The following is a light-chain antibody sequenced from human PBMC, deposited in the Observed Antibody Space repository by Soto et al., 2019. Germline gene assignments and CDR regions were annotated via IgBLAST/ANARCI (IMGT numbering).Light chain of an antibody. Sequence: DIQMTQSPSSLSASVGDRVSITCRASQSISRYLSWYQQKPGKVPEVLLYGASILQTGVPSRFSGSGSGTDFTLTIRSLQPEDSATYYCQQSYSTPWTFGQETKVDIK. CDR3: QQSYSTPWT. CDR2: GAS. CDR1: QSISRY. J-gene: IGKJ1*01. V-gene: IGKV1-39*01.